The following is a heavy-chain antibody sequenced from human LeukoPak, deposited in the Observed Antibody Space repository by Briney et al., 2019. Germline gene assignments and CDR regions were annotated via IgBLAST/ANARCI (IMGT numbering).Heavy chain of an antibody. CDR1: GGSITSSGFY. CDR2: IYYGGSA. V-gene: IGHV4-39*07. D-gene: IGHD2-15*01. J-gene: IGHJ5*02. Sequence: PSETLSLTCTVSGGSITSSGFYWGWIRQPPGKGLEWIGNIYYGGSAYYNPSLKSRVTISVDTSKNQFSLKLSSVTAADTAVYYCARQPHIVVVDNWFDPWGQGTLVAVSS. CDR3: ARQPHIVVVDNWFDP.